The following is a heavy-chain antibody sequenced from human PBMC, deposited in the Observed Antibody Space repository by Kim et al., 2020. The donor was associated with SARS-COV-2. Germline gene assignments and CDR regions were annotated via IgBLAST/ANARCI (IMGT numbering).Heavy chain of an antibody. V-gene: IGHV3-11*05. CDR3: AREYCSGGSCYLNWFDP. Sequence: VKGRFTISRDNAKNSLYLQMNSLRAEDTAVYYCAREYCSGGSCYLNWFDPWGQGTLVTVSS. J-gene: IGHJ5*02. D-gene: IGHD2-15*01.